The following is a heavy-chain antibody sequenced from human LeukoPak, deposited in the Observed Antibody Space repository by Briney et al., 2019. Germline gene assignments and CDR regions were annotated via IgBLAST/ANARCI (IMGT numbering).Heavy chain of an antibody. D-gene: IGHD2-15*01. CDR3: ARGDGYCSGGSCYYYFDY. J-gene: IGHJ4*02. Sequence: SETLSLTCAVYGGPFSGYYWSWIRQPPGKGLEWIGEINHSGSTNYNPSLKSRVTISVDTSKNQFSLKLSSVTAADTAVYYCARGDGYCSGGSCYYYFDYWGQGTLVTVSS. CDR2: INHSGST. V-gene: IGHV4-34*01. CDR1: GGPFSGYY.